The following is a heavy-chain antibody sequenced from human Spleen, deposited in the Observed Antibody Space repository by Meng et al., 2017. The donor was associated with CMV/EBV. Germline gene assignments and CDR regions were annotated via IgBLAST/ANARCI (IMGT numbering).Heavy chain of an antibody. CDR1: GFTLSGHD. J-gene: IGHJ3*02. Sequence: GGSLRLSCAASGFTLSGHDMHWVRRTPGNRLEWVATVGFAFDTYYPDSVRGRFTISRDNAKNSLYLQMNSLRAEDTAVYYCARETGRRSSSAGGAFDIWGQGTMVTVSS. CDR2: VGFAFDT. D-gene: IGHD6-6*01. CDR3: ARETGRRSSSAGGAFDI. V-gene: IGHV3-13*01.